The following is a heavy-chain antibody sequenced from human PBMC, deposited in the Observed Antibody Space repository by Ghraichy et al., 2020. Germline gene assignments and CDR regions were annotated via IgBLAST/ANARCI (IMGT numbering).Heavy chain of an antibody. V-gene: IGHV2-70*04. CDR3: ARTQYVSSGYYPGAFGN. D-gene: IGHD3-22*01. CDR1: GFSLSTSGMR. Sequence: SGPTLVKPTQTLTLTCTFSGFSLSTSGMRVSWIRQPPGKALEWLARIDWDDDKFYSTSLKTRLTISKDTSKNQVVLTMTNMDPVVTAPYYCARTQYVSSGYYPGAFGNWGQVTMVTVSS. CDR2: IDWDDDK. J-gene: IGHJ3*02.